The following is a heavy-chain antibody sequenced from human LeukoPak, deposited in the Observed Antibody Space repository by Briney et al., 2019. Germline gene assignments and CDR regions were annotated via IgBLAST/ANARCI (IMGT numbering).Heavy chain of an antibody. CDR3: VTGGNSGSVY. D-gene: IGHD4-23*01. CDR1: GFTFSGSA. J-gene: IGHJ4*02. Sequence: GGSLRLSCAASGFTFSGSALHWVRQASGKGLEWVDRIRSKANSYVTAYAASVKGRFTISRDDSKNTAYLQMISLKTEDTAVYYCVTGGNSGSVYWGQGTLVSVSS. CDR2: IRSKANSYVT. V-gene: IGHV3-73*01.